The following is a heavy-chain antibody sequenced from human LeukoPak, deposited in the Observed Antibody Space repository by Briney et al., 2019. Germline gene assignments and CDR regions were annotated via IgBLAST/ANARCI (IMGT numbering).Heavy chain of an antibody. V-gene: IGHV4-34*01. CDR3: ARHLDTATVQGYYYYYGMDV. J-gene: IGHJ6*02. Sequence: SETLSPTCAVYGGSFSGYYWSWIRQPPGKGLEWIGEINHSGSTNYNPSLKSRVTISVDTSKNQFSLKLSSVTAADTAVYYCARHLDTATVQGYYYYYGMDVWGQGTTVTVSS. D-gene: IGHD5-18*01. CDR1: GGSFSGYY. CDR2: INHSGST.